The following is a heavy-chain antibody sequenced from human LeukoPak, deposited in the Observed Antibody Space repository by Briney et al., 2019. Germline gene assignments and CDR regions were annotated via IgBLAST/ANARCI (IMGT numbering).Heavy chain of an antibody. D-gene: IGHD2-21*01. CDR3: ARAPVTSCRGAYCYPFDY. CDR1: GFTFSTYA. Sequence: GGSLRLSCAASGFTFSTYAMSWVRQIPGKGLEWVSATSSSDAGTYYADSVRGRLTISRDNSKNTLYLQMNSLRAEDAAVYYCARAPVTSCRGAYCYPFDYWGQGTLVTVSS. J-gene: IGHJ4*02. CDR2: TSSSDAGT. V-gene: IGHV3-23*01.